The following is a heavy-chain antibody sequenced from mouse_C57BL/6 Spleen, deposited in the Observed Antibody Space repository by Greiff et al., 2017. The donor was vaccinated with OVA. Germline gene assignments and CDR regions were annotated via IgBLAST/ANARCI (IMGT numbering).Heavy chain of an antibody. D-gene: IGHD2-4*01. V-gene: IGHV1-18*01. J-gene: IGHJ3*01. CDR2: INPNNGGT. CDR1: GYTFTDYN. Sequence: EVQLQQSGPELVKPGASVKIPCKASGYTFTDYNMDWVKQSPGKSLEWIGDINPNNGGTIYNQKFKGKATLTVDKSSSTDYMELRSLTSEDTAVYYCARRGDYDVAWIAYWGQGTLVTVSA. CDR3: ARRGDYDVAWIAY.